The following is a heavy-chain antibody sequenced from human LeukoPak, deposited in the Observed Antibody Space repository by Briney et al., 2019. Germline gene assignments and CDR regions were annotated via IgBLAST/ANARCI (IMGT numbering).Heavy chain of an antibody. Sequence: SVKVSCKASGGTFSSYAISWVRQAPGQGLEWMGGIIPIFGTANYAQKFQGRVTITADESTSTAYRELSSLRSEDTAVYYCARNCSITSCFNWFDPWGQGTLVTVSS. CDR1: GGTFSSYA. D-gene: IGHD2-2*01. V-gene: IGHV1-69*01. CDR3: ARNCSITSCFNWFDP. J-gene: IGHJ5*02. CDR2: IIPIFGTA.